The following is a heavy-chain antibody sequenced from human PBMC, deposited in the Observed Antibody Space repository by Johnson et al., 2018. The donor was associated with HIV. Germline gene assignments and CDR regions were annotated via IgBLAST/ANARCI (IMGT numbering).Heavy chain of an antibody. CDR3: ARGSWAFSI. CDR1: GFTFSSYA. V-gene: IGHV3-23*04. CDR2: ISGGGGNT. J-gene: IGHJ3*02. Sequence: VQLVESGGGLVQPGGSLTLSCVGSGFTFSSYAMSWVRQAPGKGLEWVSGISGGGGNTYYADSVKGRFTISRDNSKTMMWLQMDSLRVEDTAIYYCARGSWAFSIWGHGTTVTVSS. D-gene: IGHD3-16*01.